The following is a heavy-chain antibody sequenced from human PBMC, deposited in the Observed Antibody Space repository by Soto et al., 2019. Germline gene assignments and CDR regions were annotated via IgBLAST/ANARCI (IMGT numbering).Heavy chain of an antibody. CDR2: IYYSGST. V-gene: IGHV4-59*01. Sequence: SETLSLTCFVSGGSISSYSWSWIRQPPGKGLEWLGYIYYSGSTNYNPSLTSRVTISVEKSKNQFSLKLSYVTAEDTAVYYCARDFYGDYNSDYQGQGTLVAISS. D-gene: IGHD4-17*01. CDR3: ARDFYGDYNSDY. J-gene: IGHJ4*02. CDR1: GGSISSYS.